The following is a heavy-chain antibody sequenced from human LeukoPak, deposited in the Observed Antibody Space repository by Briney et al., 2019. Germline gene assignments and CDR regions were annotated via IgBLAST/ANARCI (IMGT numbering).Heavy chain of an antibody. D-gene: IGHD1-26*01. V-gene: IGHV4-59*01. J-gene: IGHJ5*02. CDR1: GGSISSYY. CDR3: ARGGNYWPQWWFDP. CDR2: ISYSGST. Sequence: SETLSLTCTVSGGSISSYYWSWIRQPPGKGLEWIGYISYSGSTNYNPSLKSRVTMSLDASKNQFSLELNSVTPADTAVYYCARGGNYWPQWWFDPWGRGTLVSVSS.